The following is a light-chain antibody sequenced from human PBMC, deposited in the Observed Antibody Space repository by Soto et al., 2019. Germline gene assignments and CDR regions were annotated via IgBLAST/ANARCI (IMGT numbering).Light chain of an antibody. J-gene: IGKJ4*01. CDR2: TAS. Sequence: DIQMTQSPSSVSASVGDRVTITCRASQGISRWLAWYQQKPGKAPKLLIYTASSLQSGVPSRFSGSGSGTDFTLTISSXQPXXXXXXXXXQTTTFPLTFGGGTKVEIK. CDR1: QGISRW. CDR3: XQTTTFPLT. V-gene: IGKV1-12*01.